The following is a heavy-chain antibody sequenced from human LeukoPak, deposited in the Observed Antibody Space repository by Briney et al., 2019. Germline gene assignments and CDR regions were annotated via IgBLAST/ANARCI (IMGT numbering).Heavy chain of an antibody. CDR3: AREDPATALDY. D-gene: IGHD1-26*01. Sequence: GSLRLSCAASGFTFSDYYMSWIRQPPGKGLEWIGYIYYSGSTNYNPSLKSRVTISVDTSKNQFSLKLSSVTAADTAVYYCAREDPATALDYWGQGTLVTVSS. CDR1: GFTFSDYY. CDR2: IYYSGST. J-gene: IGHJ4*02. V-gene: IGHV4-59*01.